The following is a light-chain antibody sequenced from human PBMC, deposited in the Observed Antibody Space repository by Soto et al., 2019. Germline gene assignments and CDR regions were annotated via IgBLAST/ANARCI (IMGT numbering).Light chain of an antibody. J-gene: IGKJ1*01. V-gene: IGKV1-39*01. CDR2: AAT. Sequence: IQMTHSPFSLSASVGCRVTITFRASQSINSKLNWYQQKPGEVPKLLIYAATSLQSGVPSRFSGSGSGTDFTLTISSLQPEDFATYYCQQSYKSPPTFGQGTKVDI. CDR3: QQSYKSPPT. CDR1: QSINSK.